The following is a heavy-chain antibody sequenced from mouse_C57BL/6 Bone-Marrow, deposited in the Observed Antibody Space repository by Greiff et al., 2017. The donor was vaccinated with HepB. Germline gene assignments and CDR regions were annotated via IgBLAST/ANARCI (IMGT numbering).Heavy chain of an antibody. CDR2: IYPGSGNT. J-gene: IGHJ3*01. Sequence: VQLQQSGAELVRPGASVKLSCKASGYTFTDYYINWVKQRPGQGLEWIARIYPGSGNTYYNEKFKGKATLTAEKSSSTAYMQLSSLTSEDSAVYFCARDPSGAYWGQGTLVTVSA. V-gene: IGHV1-76*01. CDR3: ARDPSGAY. D-gene: IGHD3-2*02. CDR1: GYTFTDYY.